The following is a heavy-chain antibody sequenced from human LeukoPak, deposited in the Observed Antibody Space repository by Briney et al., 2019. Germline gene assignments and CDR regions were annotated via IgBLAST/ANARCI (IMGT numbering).Heavy chain of an antibody. CDR1: GYTFTSYG. CDR3: ARDSDMVVVPAPGR. Sequence: ASVKVSCKASGYTFTSYGISWVRQAPGPGLEWMGWISAYNGNTNYAQKLPGRVTMTTDTSTSTAYMELRSLRCDDTAVYYCARDSDMVVVPAPGRWGKETLVTVST. V-gene: IGHV1-18*01. CDR2: ISAYNGNT. J-gene: IGHJ4*02. D-gene: IGHD2-2*01.